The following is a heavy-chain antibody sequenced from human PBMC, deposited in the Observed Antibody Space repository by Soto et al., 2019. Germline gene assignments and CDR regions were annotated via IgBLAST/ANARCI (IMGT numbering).Heavy chain of an antibody. CDR3: ASVARAGIYDYFWGSYDYYYGMSF. D-gene: IGHD3-16*01. J-gene: IGHJ6*02. CDR2: INPSGGNT. V-gene: IGHV1-46*03. Sequence: ASVKVSCKASGYTFTNYYMHWVRQAPGQGLEWMGIINPSGGNTRYAQKFQGRVTMTRDTSTSTLYMELSSLRSEDTALYYCASVARAGIYDYFWGSYDYYYGMSFWGQGTEVPVSS. CDR1: GYTFTNYY.